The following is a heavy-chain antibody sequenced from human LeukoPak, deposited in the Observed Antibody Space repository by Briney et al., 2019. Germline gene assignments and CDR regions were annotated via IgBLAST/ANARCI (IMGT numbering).Heavy chain of an antibody. D-gene: IGHD1-1*01. J-gene: IGHJ4*01. Sequence: PSETLPLTCTVSGGSISSYYWSWIRQPPGKGLEWIGYIYYSGSTNYNPSLKSRVTISVDTSKNQFSLKLSSVTAADTAVYYCARHMGLGYTYFYPYFDYWGHGTLFTVSS. CDR2: IYYSGST. V-gene: IGHV4-59*08. CDR1: GGSISSYY. CDR3: ARHMGLGYTYFYPYFDY.